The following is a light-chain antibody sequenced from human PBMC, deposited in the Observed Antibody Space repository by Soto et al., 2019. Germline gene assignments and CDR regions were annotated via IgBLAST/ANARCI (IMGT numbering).Light chain of an antibody. CDR3: CSYTSSADV. CDR1: SSDVGGYNY. J-gene: IGLJ1*01. CDR2: DVS. V-gene: IGLV2-14*01. Sequence: QSALTQPASVSGSPGQSITISCTGTSSDVGGYNYVSWYQQHPGKAPKLMIYDVSNRPSGVSNRFSGSKSGNTASLTISGLQAEDAADYYCCSYTSSADVFGTGTKVTVL.